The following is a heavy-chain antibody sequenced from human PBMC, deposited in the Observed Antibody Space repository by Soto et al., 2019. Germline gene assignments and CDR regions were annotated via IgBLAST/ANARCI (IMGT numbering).Heavy chain of an antibody. V-gene: IGHV4-30-2*01. CDR3: ARVNYYYGSENYFDY. CDR1: GCSISSGGYS. CDR2: IYHSGST. J-gene: IGHJ4*02. Sequence: SETLSLTCAVSGCSISSGGYSWIWIRQPPGKGLEWIGYIYHSGSTYYNPSLKSRVTISVDRSKNQFSLKLSSVTAADTAVYYCARVNYYYGSENYFDYWGQGTLVTVSS. D-gene: IGHD3-10*01.